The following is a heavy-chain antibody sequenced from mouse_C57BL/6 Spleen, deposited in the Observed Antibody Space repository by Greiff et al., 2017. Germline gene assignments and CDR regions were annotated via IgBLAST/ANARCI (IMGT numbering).Heavy chain of an antibody. J-gene: IGHJ4*01. CDR1: GYTFTSYW. CDR3: ARSKDYYAMDY. V-gene: IGHV1-69*01. CDR2: IDPSDSYT. Sequence: QVHVKQPGAELVMPGASVKLSCKASGYTFTSYWMHWVKQRPGQGLEWIGEIDPSDSYTNYNQKFKGKSTLTVDKSSSTAYMQLSSLTSEDSAVYYGARSKDYYAMDYWGQGTSVTVSS.